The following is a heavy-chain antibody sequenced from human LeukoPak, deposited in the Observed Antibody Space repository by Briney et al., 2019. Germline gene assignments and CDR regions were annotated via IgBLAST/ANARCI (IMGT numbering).Heavy chain of an antibody. J-gene: IGHJ4*02. CDR1: GESVSSNSAA. CDR3: ARDGDSGYDQDFDY. V-gene: IGHV6-1*01. CDR2: TYYRSKWYN. D-gene: IGHD5-12*01. Sequence: SQTLSLTCAISGESVSSNSAAWNWIRQSPSRGLEWLGRTYYRSKWYNDYVVSVKSRIIINPDTSKNQFSLQLNSVTPEDTAVYYCARDGDSGYDQDFDYWGQGTLVTVSS.